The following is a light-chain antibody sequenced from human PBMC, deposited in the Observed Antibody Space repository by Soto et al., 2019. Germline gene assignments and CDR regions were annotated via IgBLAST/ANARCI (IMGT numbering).Light chain of an antibody. CDR2: YVI. V-gene: IGLV2-14*03. CDR3: CSYTVTTTRDGRV. J-gene: IGLJ3*02. CDR1: SSDVGGYNY. Sequence: QSALTQPASVSGSPGQSITISCTGTSSDVGGYNYVSWYQQHPGKAPQRIIYYVIYRPSGVSNRVSGSKSGNTASLTMSGNQGEEDADYYCCSYTVTTTRDGRVFGGGTK.